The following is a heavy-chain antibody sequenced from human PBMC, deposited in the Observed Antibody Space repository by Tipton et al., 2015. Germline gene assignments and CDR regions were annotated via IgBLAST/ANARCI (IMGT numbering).Heavy chain of an antibody. CDR2: IYYGGTT. CDR3: ARSGDTYIDY. CDR1: GDSMSSGTYY. Sequence: TLSLTCTVSGDSMSSGTYYWSWIRQHPGKGLEWIGYIYYGGTTYYNPSLKSRLTISLDRSKSHFSLQLTSVTAADTAVYYCARSGDTYIDYWGQGTLVTVSS. J-gene: IGHJ4*02. D-gene: IGHD5-18*01. V-gene: IGHV4-31*03.